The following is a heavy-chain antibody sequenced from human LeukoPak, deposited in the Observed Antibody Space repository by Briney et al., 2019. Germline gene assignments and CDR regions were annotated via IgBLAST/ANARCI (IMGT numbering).Heavy chain of an antibody. CDR3: GKDVTPQLANYFDH. V-gene: IGHV3-23*01. CDR1: GFTFSSYA. D-gene: IGHD6-13*01. J-gene: IGHJ4*02. Sequence: SGGSLRLSCAASGFTFSSYAMSWVRQAPGKGLEWVSSITGSGDSTYYADSVKGRFTISRDNSKNTLYLQMNSLGADDTALYYCGKDVTPQLANYFDHWGQGTLVTVSS. CDR2: ITGSGDST.